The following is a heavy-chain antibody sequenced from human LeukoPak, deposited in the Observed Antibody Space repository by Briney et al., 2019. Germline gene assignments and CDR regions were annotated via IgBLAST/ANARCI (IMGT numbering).Heavy chain of an antibody. V-gene: IGHV1-8*03. Sequence: ASVKVSCKASGYTFTSYDINWVRQATGQGLEWMGWMNPNSGNTGYAQKFQGRVTITRNTSISTAYMELSSLRSEDTAVYYCARGYDFWSGYSIYYYYMDVWGKGTTVTVSS. D-gene: IGHD3-3*01. CDR1: GYTFTSYD. J-gene: IGHJ6*03. CDR2: MNPNSGNT. CDR3: ARGYDFWSGYSIYYYYMDV.